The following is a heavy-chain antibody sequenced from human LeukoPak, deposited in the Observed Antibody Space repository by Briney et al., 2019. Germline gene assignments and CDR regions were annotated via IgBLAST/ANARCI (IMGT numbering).Heavy chain of an antibody. J-gene: IGHJ1*01. CDR2: IKQDGSEK. V-gene: IGHV3-7*04. Sequence: GGSLRLSCAASGFTFSSYWMSWVRQAPGKGLEWVANIKQDGSEKYYVDSVKSRFTISRDNAKNSLYLQMNSLRAEDTAVYYCARASSGYYFQHWGQGTLVTVSS. D-gene: IGHD3-22*01. CDR3: ARASSGYYFQH. CDR1: GFTFSSYW.